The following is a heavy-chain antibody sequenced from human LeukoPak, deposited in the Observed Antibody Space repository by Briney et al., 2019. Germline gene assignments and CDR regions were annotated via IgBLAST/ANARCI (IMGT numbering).Heavy chain of an antibody. D-gene: IGHD2-2*01. CDR3: AKGYCSSTNCKESFFDY. V-gene: IGHV3-21*01. CDR1: GFSFNDYS. CDR2: ISSGNSYI. J-gene: IGHJ4*02. Sequence: PGGSLRLSCAASGFSFNDYSMKWVRQAPGKGLEWVSSISSGNSYIYYGDSVKGRFTISRDNAKNSLYLQMNSLRADDTAVYYCAKGYCSSTNCKESFFDYWGQGALVTVSS.